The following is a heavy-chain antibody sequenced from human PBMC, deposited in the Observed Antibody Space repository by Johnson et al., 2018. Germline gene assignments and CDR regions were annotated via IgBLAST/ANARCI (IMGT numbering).Heavy chain of an antibody. J-gene: IGHJ3*02. V-gene: IGHV3-21*01. Sequence: VQLVESGGGLVKPGGSLRLSCAASGFTFSSYSMNWVRQAPGKGLEWVSSISSSSSYIYYSDPVKGRFTIARDNAKNSLYLQMNSLRAEDTAVYYCARASDDRDAFDIWGQGTMVTVSS. CDR1: GFTFSSYS. CDR3: ARASDDRDAFDI. D-gene: IGHD3-22*01. CDR2: ISSSSSYI.